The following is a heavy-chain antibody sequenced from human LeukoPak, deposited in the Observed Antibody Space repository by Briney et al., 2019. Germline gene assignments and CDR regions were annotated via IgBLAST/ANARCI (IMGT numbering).Heavy chain of an antibody. V-gene: IGHV4-59*01. CDR1: GGSISSYY. D-gene: IGHD6-19*01. CDR2: IYYSGST. J-gene: IGHJ4*02. CDR3: ARGPYSSGWYKGFDY. Sequence: SETLSLTCTVSGGSISSYYWSWIRQPPGKGLEWIGHIYYSGSTNYNPSLKSRVTISVDTSKNQFSLKLSSVTAADTAVYYCARGPYSSGWYKGFDYWGQGTLVTVSS.